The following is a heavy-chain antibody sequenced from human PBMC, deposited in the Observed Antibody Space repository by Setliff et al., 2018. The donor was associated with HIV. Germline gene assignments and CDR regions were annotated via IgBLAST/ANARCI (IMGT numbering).Heavy chain of an antibody. CDR3: ARLGLGPEMDY. V-gene: IGHV4-59*08. CDR1: SDSIRFYY. D-gene: IGHD3-16*01. J-gene: IGHJ4*02. CDR2: VYYTGST. Sequence: TSETLSLTCTVSSDSIRFYYWTWIRQPPGKGLEWIGNVYYTGSTNYNPSLKSRITISLDTSKKQFSLKLRSVTAADTAVYYCARLGLGPEMDYWGQGTLVTVSS.